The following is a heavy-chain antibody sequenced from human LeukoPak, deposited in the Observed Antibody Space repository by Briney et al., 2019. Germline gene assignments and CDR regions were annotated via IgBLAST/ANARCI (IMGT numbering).Heavy chain of an antibody. J-gene: IGHJ4*02. CDR1: GFTFSNYA. Sequence: GGSLRLSCAASGFTFSNYAMHWVRQAPGKGLEWVAVISYDGSNKYYADSVKGRFTISRDNSKNTLYLQMNSLRDEDAGVYYCARTHTSMVTLEYWGQGTLVTVSS. D-gene: IGHD5-18*01. CDR2: ISYDGSNK. V-gene: IGHV3-30*04. CDR3: ARTHTSMVTLEY.